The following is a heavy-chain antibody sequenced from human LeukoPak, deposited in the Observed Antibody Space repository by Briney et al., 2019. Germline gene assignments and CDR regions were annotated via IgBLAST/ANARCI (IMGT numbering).Heavy chain of an antibody. CDR2: IIPIFGTA. CDR3: ARGEAAAGTFGY. D-gene: IGHD6-13*01. J-gene: IGHJ4*02. V-gene: IGHV1-69*13. CDR1: GGTFSSYA. Sequence: SVKVSCKASGGTFSSYAISWVRRAPGQGLEWMGGIIPIFGTANYAQKFQGRVTITADESTSTAYMELSSLRSEDTAVYYCARGEAAAGTFGYWGQGTLVTVSS.